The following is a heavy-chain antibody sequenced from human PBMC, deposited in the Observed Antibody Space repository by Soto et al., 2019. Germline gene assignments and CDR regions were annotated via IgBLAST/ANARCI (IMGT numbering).Heavy chain of an antibody. V-gene: IGHV4-30-4*01. CDR3: AREPTIFGVVPVD. CDR1: GGSISSGDYY. D-gene: IGHD3-3*01. CDR2: IYYSGST. Sequence: TLSLTCTVSGGSISSGDYYWSWIRQPPGKGLEWIGYIYYSGSTYYSPSLKSRVTISVDTSKNQFSLKLSSVTAADTAVYYCAREPTIFGVVPVDWGQGTLVTVSS. J-gene: IGHJ4*02.